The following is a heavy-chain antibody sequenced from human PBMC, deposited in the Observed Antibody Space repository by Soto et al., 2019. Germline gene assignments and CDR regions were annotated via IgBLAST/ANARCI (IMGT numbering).Heavy chain of an antibody. CDR2: IYRSGST. CDR3: ARVGYSDNWHGLFDY. CDR1: GGSISSGAYS. Sequence: QLQLQESGSGLMKPSHTLSLTCTVSGGSISSGAYSWSWIRQPPGKGLEWIGDIYRSGSTYYIPPRRSRVTISMDRTKNQFTLRLNSVTAGDSAVYFGARVGYSDNWHGLFDYWGQGTLVTVSS. V-gene: IGHV4-30-2*01. D-gene: IGHD6-25*01. J-gene: IGHJ4*02.